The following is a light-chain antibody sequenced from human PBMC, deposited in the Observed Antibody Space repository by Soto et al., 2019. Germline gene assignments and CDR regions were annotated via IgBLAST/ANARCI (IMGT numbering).Light chain of an antibody. Sequence: QSVLTQPRSVSGSPGPSVAISCTGTSVDVGSFNYVSWYQQHPDKAPKLMIYDVTKRPSGVPDRFSGSKSGNTASLTISGLQAEDEADYYCCSYAGSPYVFGTGTKVTVL. J-gene: IGLJ1*01. CDR1: SVDVGSFNY. CDR2: DVT. V-gene: IGLV2-11*01. CDR3: CSYAGSPYV.